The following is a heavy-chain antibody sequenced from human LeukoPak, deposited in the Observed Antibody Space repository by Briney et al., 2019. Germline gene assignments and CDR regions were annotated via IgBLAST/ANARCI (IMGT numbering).Heavy chain of an antibody. CDR2: ISYDGSTK. CDR3: ARDSYVYYMDV. CDR1: GFTFSTYG. V-gene: IGHV3-30*03. D-gene: IGHD1-26*01. J-gene: IGHJ6*03. Sequence: GGSLRLSCTASGFTFSTYGMHWVRQAPGKGLEWVTLISYDGSTKYYSDSVKGRFTLSRDNSKNTLYLQMNSLRAEDTAVYYCARDSYVYYMDVWGKGTTVTISS.